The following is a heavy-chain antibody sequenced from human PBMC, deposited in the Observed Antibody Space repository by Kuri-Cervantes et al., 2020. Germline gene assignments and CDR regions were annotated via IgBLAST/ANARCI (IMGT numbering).Heavy chain of an antibody. CDR1: GFTFSSYA. J-gene: IGHJ4*02. Sequence: GESLKISCAASGFTFSSYAMSWVRQAPGKGLEWVSSISSGSSYIYYADSVKGRFTISRDNAKNSLYLQMNSLRAEDTAVYYCARAMVRGAHPYYFDYWGQGTLVTVSS. D-gene: IGHD3-10*01. V-gene: IGHV3-21*01. CDR3: ARAMVRGAHPYYFDY. CDR2: ISSGSSYI.